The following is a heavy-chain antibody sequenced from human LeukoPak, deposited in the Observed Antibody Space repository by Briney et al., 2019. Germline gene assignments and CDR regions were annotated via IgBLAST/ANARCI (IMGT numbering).Heavy chain of an antibody. CDR1: GGSIKNYK. J-gene: IGHJ4*02. CDR2: IYYGGNT. CDR3: ASFVDPYYGSGSKLEY. Sequence: SETLSLTCSVSGGSIKNYKWNWIRQSPGKGLEWIGYIYYGGNTNYNPSLKTRVIISLDTSKNQFSLKLSSLTAADTAVYYCASFVDPYYGSGSKLEYWGQGNLVTVSS. V-gene: IGHV4-59*01. D-gene: IGHD3-10*01.